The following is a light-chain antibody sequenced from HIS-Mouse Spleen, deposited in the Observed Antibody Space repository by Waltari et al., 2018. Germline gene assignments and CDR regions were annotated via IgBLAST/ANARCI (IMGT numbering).Light chain of an antibody. V-gene: IGLV2-23*01. CDR2: EGS. J-gene: IGLJ2*01. CDR1: SSDVGSYNL. Sequence: QSALTQPASMSGSPGQSITISCTGTSSDVGSYNLVSWYQQHPGKAPKLMIYEGSKRTSGVSNRFSGSKSGNTASLTISGLQAEDEADYYCCSYAGSSTYVVFGGGTKLTVL. CDR3: CSYAGSSTYVV.